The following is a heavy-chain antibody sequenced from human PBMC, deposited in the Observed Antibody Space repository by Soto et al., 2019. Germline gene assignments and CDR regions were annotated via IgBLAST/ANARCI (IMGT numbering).Heavy chain of an antibody. CDR2: ISGSGGNT. CDR3: AKDPQYYDFWSGYSDY. D-gene: IGHD3-3*01. V-gene: IGHV3-23*01. CDR1: GFTFSSYA. J-gene: IGHJ4*02. Sequence: GGSLRLSCAASGFTFSSYAMSWVRQAPGKGLEWVSVISGSGGNTDYADSVKGRFTISRDNSKNTLYLQMNSLRTEDTAVYYCAKDPQYYDFWSGYSDYWGQGTLVTVSS.